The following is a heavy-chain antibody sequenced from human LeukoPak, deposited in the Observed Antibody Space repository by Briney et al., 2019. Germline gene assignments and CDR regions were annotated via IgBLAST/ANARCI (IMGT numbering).Heavy chain of an antibody. J-gene: IGHJ5*02. Sequence: ASVKVSCKASGYTFTGYYIHWVRQAPGQGLEWMGWIKPNSGGTNYAQKFQGRVTMTRDTSISTAYMELSRLRSDDTAVYYCARERTAARNWFDPWGQGTLVTVSS. CDR2: IKPNSGGT. CDR3: ARERTAARNWFDP. D-gene: IGHD6-6*01. V-gene: IGHV1-2*02. CDR1: GYTFTGYY.